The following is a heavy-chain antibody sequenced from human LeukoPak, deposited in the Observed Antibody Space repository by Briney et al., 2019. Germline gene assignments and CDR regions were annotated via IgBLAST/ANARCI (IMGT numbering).Heavy chain of an antibody. D-gene: IGHD6-13*01. J-gene: IGHJ6*02. CDR1: GGSVSSGSYY. CDR3: ARGGFSSSKDFYYYYGMDV. V-gene: IGHV4-61*01. CDR2: IYYTGST. Sequence: SETLSLTCTVSGGSVSSGSYYWSWIRQPPGKGLEWIVYIYYTGSTNYNPSLKSRVTISVDTSKNQFSLKLNSVTAADTAVYYCARGGFSSSKDFYYYYGMDVWGQGTTVTVSS.